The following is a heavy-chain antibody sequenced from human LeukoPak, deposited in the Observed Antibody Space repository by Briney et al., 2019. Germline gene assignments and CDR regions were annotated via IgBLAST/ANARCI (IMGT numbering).Heavy chain of an antibody. CDR1: GGSISSYY. CDR3: ARGYCSSTSCYAGPIDY. D-gene: IGHD2-2*01. J-gene: IGHJ4*02. CDR2: IHYSGST. Sequence: SETLSLTCTVSGGSISSYYWSWIRQPPGKGLEWIGYIHYSGSTNYNPSLKSRVTISVDTSKNQFSLKLSSVTAADTAVYYCARGYCSSTSCYAGPIDYWGQGTLVTVSS. V-gene: IGHV4-59*01.